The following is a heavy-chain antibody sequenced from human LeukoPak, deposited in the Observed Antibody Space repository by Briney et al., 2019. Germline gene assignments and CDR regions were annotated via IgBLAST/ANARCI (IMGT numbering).Heavy chain of an antibody. Sequence: GGSLRLSCAASGFTFSDYYMSWIRQAPGKGLGWVSYISSSSSYTNYADSVKGRFTISRDNAKNSLYLQMNSLRAEDTAVYYCARGSVVLLWFGEPMPRDYYFDYWGQGTLVTVSS. CDR3: ARGSVVLLWFGEPMPRDYYFDY. J-gene: IGHJ4*02. V-gene: IGHV3-11*06. CDR1: GFTFSDYY. D-gene: IGHD3-10*01. CDR2: ISSSSSYT.